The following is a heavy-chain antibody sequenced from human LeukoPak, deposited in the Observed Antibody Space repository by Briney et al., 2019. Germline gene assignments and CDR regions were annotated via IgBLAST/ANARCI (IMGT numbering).Heavy chain of an antibody. CDR1: GYIFTSYY. Sequence: ASVKVSCKASGYIFTSYYMHWVRQAPGQGLEWMGIINPSGGSTSYAQKFQGRVTMTRDTSTSTVYMELSSLRSEDTAVYYCARAGDSSGYYLGYYYYYYMDVWGKGTTVTVSS. CDR2: INPSGGST. D-gene: IGHD3-22*01. J-gene: IGHJ6*03. V-gene: IGHV1-46*01. CDR3: ARAGDSSGYYLGYYYYYYMDV.